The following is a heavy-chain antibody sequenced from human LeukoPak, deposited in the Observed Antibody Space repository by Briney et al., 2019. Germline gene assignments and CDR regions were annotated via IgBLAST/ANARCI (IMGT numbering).Heavy chain of an antibody. CDR1: GFTFSSYW. CDR2: INEDGSGR. D-gene: IGHD1-26*01. V-gene: IGHV3-7*01. CDR3: ARAAGGTSRDY. J-gene: IGHJ4*02. Sequence: TGGSLRLSCAVSGFTFSSYWMSWVGQAPGKGLEWLANINEDGSGRFYVDSVKGRLTISRDNAKNSLFLQMNSLRAEDTAVYYCARAAGGTSRDYWGQGTLVTVSS.